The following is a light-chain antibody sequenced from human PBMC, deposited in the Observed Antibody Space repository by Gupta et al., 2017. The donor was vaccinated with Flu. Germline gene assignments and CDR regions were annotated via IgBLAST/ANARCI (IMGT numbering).Light chain of an antibody. CDR2: END. Sequence: SSSNIGNNYVSWYQQLPGTAPKVVIYENDKRPSGIADRFSGSKSGTSVTLGITGLQPGDEADYYCATWDTSLSARVFGGGTKLTVL. J-gene: IGLJ3*02. CDR1: SSNIGNNY. CDR3: ATWDTSLSARV. V-gene: IGLV1-51*02.